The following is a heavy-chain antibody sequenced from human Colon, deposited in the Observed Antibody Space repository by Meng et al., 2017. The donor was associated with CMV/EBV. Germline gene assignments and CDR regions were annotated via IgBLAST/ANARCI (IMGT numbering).Heavy chain of an antibody. Sequence: ASVKVSCKASGYNFNDKSIHWVRQAPGQGLEWMGWINPNSGDTNYAQKFQGRLTMTRDTSINTAYMELISLRSDDTAVYYCARTVVPTAIDYYYYYGLDVWGQGTSVTVSS. CDR3: ARTVVPTAIDYYYYYGLDV. D-gene: IGHD2-21*02. V-gene: IGHV1-2*02. J-gene: IGHJ6*02. CDR2: INPNSGDT. CDR1: GYNFNDKS.